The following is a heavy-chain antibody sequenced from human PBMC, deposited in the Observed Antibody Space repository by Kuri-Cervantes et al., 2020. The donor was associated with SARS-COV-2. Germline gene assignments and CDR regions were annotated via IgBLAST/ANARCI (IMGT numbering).Heavy chain of an antibody. CDR2: IYPGDSDT. CDR1: GYSFTSYW. V-gene: IGHV5-51*01. J-gene: IGHJ6*02. D-gene: IGHD2-2*02. Sequence: GGSLRLSCKGSGYSFTSYWIGWVRQMPGKGLEWTGIIYPGDSDTRYSPSFQGQVTISADKSISTAYLQWSSLKASDTAMYYCARLRGYCSSTSCHSYYYYYGMDVWGQGTTVTVSS. CDR3: ARLRGYCSSTSCHSYYYYYGMDV.